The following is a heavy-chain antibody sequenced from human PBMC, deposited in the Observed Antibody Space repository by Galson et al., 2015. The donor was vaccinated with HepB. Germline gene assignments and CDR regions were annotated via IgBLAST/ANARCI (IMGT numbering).Heavy chain of an antibody. V-gene: IGHV3-21*01. CDR3: VRGYSNTREFDY. D-gene: IGHD5-18*01. J-gene: IGHJ4*02. CDR2: ISLTGDYI. Sequence: SLRLSCAASGFIFSSFSMNWVRQAPGKGLEWVSSISLTGDYIYYAASVKGRFTISRDTAKSSLYLQMSSLRVEDTAVYYCVRGYSNTREFDYWGRGTLVTVSS. CDR1: GFIFSSFS.